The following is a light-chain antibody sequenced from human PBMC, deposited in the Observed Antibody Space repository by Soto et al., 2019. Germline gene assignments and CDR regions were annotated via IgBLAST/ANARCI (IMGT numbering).Light chain of an antibody. J-gene: IGKJ1*01. Sequence: IKMTQSPSTLSASGGDRVTITCRASQSLRIWLAWYQQKPGKAPQLLIYKASNLQSVVPSRFSGSGSGTEFTLTIARLQPDDFATYYCHRYKRFPRTFGQGSKVEIK. V-gene: IGKV1-5*03. CDR1: QSLRIW. CDR3: HRYKRFPRT. CDR2: KAS.